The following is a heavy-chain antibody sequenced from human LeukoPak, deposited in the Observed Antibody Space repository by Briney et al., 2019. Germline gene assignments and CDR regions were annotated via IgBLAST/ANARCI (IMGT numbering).Heavy chain of an antibody. CDR3: ARDPIYYDSSGDDY. V-gene: IGHV3-30*04. CDR2: ISYDGSNK. CDR1: GFTFSSYA. Sequence: PGGSLRLSCAASGFTFSSYAMHWVRQAPGKGLEWVAVISYDGSNKYYADSVKGRFTISRDNSKNMLYLQMNSLRAEDTAVYYCARDPIYYDSSGDDYWGQGTLVTVSS. J-gene: IGHJ4*02. D-gene: IGHD3-22*01.